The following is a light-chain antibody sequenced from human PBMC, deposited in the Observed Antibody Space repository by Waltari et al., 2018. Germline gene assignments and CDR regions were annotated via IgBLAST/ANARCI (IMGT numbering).Light chain of an antibody. Sequence: QSALTQPASVSGSPGQSITISCTGTTSDLGNHDYVSWYQQPPGKAPKLLIYEGTNRPSGVSTRFSGSKSGSTASLTISGLQADDEAHYYCSSYTGSSTLLVFGGGTDLTVL. CDR3: SSYTGSSTLLV. CDR2: EGT. CDR1: TSDLGNHDY. J-gene: IGLJ2*01. V-gene: IGLV2-14*01.